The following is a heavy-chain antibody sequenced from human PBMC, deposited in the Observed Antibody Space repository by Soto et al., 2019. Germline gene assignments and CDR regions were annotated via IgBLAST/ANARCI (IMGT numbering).Heavy chain of an antibody. CDR1: GFSLTNARMG. V-gene: IGHV2-26*01. CDR3: VRIGYGDYVHWNFGL. Sequence: QVTLKESGPVLVKPTETLTLTCTVSGFSLTNARMGVSWIRQPPGKALEWLTHIFSNDEKSYSTSLKNRLTITKDTSKNQVGLIMTSMDPIHTATYYRVRIGYGDYVHWNFGLWSRG. D-gene: IGHD4-17*01. CDR2: IFSNDEK. J-gene: IGHJ2*01.